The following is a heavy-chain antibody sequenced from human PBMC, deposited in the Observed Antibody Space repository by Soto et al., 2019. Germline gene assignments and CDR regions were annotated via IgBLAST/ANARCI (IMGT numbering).Heavy chain of an antibody. J-gene: IGHJ6*02. V-gene: IGHV3-7*01. CDR1: GFTFSSYW. CDR3: ARDGIAAAGMDYYYGMDV. Sequence: GGSLRLSCAASGFTFSSYWMSWVRQAPGKGLEWVANIKQDVSEKYYVDSVKGRFTISRDNAKNSLYLQMNSLRAEDTAVYYCARDGIAAAGMDYYYGMDVWGQGTTVTVSS. D-gene: IGHD6-13*01. CDR2: IKQDVSEK.